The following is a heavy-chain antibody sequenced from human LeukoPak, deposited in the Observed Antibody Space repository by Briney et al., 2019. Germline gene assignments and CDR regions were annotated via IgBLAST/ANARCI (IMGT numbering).Heavy chain of an antibody. J-gene: IGHJ6*03. V-gene: IGHV4-34*01. D-gene: IGHD6-25*01. Sequence: SETLSLTCAVYGGSFSGYYWSWIRQPPGKGLEWIGEINHSGSTNYNPSLKSRVTISVDTSKDQFSLKLSSVTAADTAVNYWARGKMKRLDPPTYYSYMDVWGKGTTVTVSS. CDR2: INHSGST. CDR1: GGSFSGYY. CDR3: ARGKMKRLDPPTYYSYMDV.